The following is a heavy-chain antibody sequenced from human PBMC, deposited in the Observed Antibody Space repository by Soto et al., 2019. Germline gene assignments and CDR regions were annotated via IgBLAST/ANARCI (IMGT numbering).Heavy chain of an antibody. J-gene: IGHJ5*02. CDR3: ARDLSLLYYYGSGSPGMGWFDP. V-gene: IGHV1-18*01. D-gene: IGHD3-10*01. CDR1: GYTFTSYG. Sequence: GASVKVSCKASGYTFTSYGISWVRQAPGQGLEWMGWISAYNGNTNYAQKFQGRVTITADESTSTAYMELSSLRSEDTAVYYCARDLSLLYYYGSGSPGMGWFDPWGQGTLVTVSS. CDR2: ISAYNGNT.